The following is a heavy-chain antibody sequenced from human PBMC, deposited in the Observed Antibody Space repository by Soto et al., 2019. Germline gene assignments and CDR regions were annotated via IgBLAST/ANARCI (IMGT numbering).Heavy chain of an antibody. CDR2: ISSSSSYI. V-gene: IGHV3-21*01. CDR1: GFTFSSYS. CDR3: ARDQVPGYCSGGSCYSHDY. D-gene: IGHD2-15*01. Sequence: GSLRLSCAASGFTFSSYSMNWVRQAPGKGLEWVSSISSSSSYIYYADSVKGRFTISRDNAKNSLYLQMNSLRAEDTAVYYCARDQVPGYCSGGSCYSHDYWGQGTLVTVSS. J-gene: IGHJ4*02.